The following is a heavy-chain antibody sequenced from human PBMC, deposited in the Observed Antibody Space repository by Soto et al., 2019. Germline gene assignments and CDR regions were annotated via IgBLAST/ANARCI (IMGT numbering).Heavy chain of an antibody. CDR1: GGSVSGYF. J-gene: IGHJ4*02. D-gene: IGHD6-13*01. CDR3: ARDGAATGSVYLDY. Sequence: QVQPQESGPGLVKPSETLSLTCTVSGGSVSGYFWTWIRQPPGKGLEWIGYISYSGSTNYNSSLKSRVTMSIDTSKNQFSLRLTSVSAADTAVYYCARDGAATGSVYLDYWGQGTLVTVSS. V-gene: IGHV4-59*02. CDR2: ISYSGST.